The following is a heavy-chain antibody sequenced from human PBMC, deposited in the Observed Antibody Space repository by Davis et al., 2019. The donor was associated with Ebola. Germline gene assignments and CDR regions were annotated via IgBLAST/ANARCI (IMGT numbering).Heavy chain of an antibody. Sequence: PSETLSLTCTVSGGSVSSGDYYWSWIRQSPGKGLEWIGYVEYNGRTEYIPSLNSRVTISLDTSKRQFSLKLTSVTAADSAVYYCARGVYGAYFDSWGQGALVTVSS. CDR3: ARGVYGAYFDS. V-gene: IGHV4-61*08. J-gene: IGHJ4*02. D-gene: IGHD4-17*01. CDR1: GGSVSSGDYY. CDR2: VEYNGRT.